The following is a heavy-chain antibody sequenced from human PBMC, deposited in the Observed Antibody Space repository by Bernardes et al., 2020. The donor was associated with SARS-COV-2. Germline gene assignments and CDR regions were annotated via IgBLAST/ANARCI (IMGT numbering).Heavy chain of an antibody. CDR3: ARINSNHYYYAMDV. CDR2: IDWDDDK. D-gene: IGHD4-4*01. CDR1: GFSLSTSGMC. V-gene: IGHV2-70*01. Sequence: SGTTLSKPTQTLTLTCTFSGFSLSTSGMCVSWIRQPPGKALEWLALIDWDDDKYYSTSLKTRLTVSKDTSKNQVVLTMTNMDPVDTATYYCARINSNHYYYAMDVWGQGTTVTVSS. J-gene: IGHJ6*02.